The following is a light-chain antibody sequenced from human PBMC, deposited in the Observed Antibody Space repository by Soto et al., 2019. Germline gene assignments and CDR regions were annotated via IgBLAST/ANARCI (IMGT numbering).Light chain of an antibody. CDR3: RQYNNWPLT. V-gene: IGKV3-15*01. CDR1: QSVNRN. J-gene: IGKJ4*01. CDR2: DAS. Sequence: EIVMTQSPATLSVSPGERATLSCRASQSVNRNLAWYQQKPGQTPRLLIYDASSRATGIPARFSGSGSGTDFTLTISSLQSEDFEVYYCRQYNNWPLTFGGGTNLEIK.